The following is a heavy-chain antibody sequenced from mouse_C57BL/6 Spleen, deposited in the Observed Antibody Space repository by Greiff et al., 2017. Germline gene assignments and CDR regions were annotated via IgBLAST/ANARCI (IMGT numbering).Heavy chain of an antibody. J-gene: IGHJ4*01. CDR1: GYTFTSYW. V-gene: IGHV1-69*01. D-gene: IGHD1-1*01. CDR2: IDPSDSYT. CDR3: ARRYNGSSYAMDY. Sequence: VQLQQPGAELVMPGASVKLSCKASGYTFTSYWMHWVKQRPGQGLEWIGEIDPSDSYTNYNQKFKGKSTLTVDISSSTAYMQLSSLTSEDSAVYYCARRYNGSSYAMDYWGQGTSVTVSS.